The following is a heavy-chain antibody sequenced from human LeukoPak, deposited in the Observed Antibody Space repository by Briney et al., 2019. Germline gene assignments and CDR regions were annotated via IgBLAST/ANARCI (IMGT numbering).Heavy chain of an antibody. V-gene: IGHV3-23*01. Sequence: GGSLRLSCSASGFTFRSYAMTWVRQAPGKGLEWVSSLSASIDYTYYTDSVKGRFTISRDNSQNTLYLQMDSLRADDTAVYYCAKVREVMFRGPQDYWGQGTLVTVSS. D-gene: IGHD3-10*01. CDR2: LSASIDYT. CDR3: AKVREVMFRGPQDY. J-gene: IGHJ4*02. CDR1: GFTFRSYA.